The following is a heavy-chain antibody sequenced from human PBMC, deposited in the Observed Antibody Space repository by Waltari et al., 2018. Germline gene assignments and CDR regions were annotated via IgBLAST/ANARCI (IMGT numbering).Heavy chain of an antibody. CDR2: INEDGSST. D-gene: IGHD4-17*01. CDR1: GFTFRSYW. V-gene: IGHV3-74*01. CDR3: TRPLSNGDYDFQH. Sequence: EVRLVESGGGLVQPGGSLRLSCAASGFTFRSYWMHWVRQAPGKGPMWVERINEDGSSTAYGDSVKGRFTISRDNAKNTLYLQMNSLRAEDTALYYCTRPLSNGDYDFQHWGQGTLVTVSS. J-gene: IGHJ1*01.